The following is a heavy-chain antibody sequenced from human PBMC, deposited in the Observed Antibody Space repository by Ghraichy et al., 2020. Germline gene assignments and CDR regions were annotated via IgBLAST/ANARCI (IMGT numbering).Heavy chain of an antibody. V-gene: IGHV4-39*01. Sequence: SETLSLTCTVSGGSISTSSYYWSWIRQPPGKGREWSVSIYYSGRTYYNPSLKSRVTISVDTSKNQFSLKLSSVTAADTAVYYCARPRPSPGPYYDYVWGTGPRAFDIGCQGTMVTVSS. CDR1: GGSISTSSYY. CDR3: ARPRPSPGPYYDYVWGTGPRAFDI. CDR2: IYYSGRT. J-gene: IGHJ3*02. D-gene: IGHD3-16*01.